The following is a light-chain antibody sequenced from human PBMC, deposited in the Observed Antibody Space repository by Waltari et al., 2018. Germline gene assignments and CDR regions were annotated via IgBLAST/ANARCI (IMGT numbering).Light chain of an antibody. CDR2: DFT. V-gene: IGLV2-14*03. Sequence: QNHPSKDPKANIFDFTKRPSRSSKRFSGSVSGNKASLTISGLQAEDEADYYCSSYTSSGTALYVFETVTKVTVL. J-gene: IGLJ1*01. CDR3: SSYTSSGTALYV.